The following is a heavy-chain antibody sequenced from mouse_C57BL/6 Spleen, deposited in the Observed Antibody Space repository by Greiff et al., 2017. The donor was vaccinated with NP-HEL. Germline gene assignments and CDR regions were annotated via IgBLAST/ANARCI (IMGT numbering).Heavy chain of an antibody. Sequence: VQLQQSGAELVRPGASVKLSCTASGFNIKDDYMHWVKQRPEQGLEWIGWIDPENGDTEYASKFQGKATITADTSSNTAYLQLSSLTSEDTAVYYCTTPPYEYGFDYWGQGTTLTVSS. CDR1: GFNIKDDY. V-gene: IGHV14-4*01. D-gene: IGHD2-4*01. CDR3: TTPPYEYGFDY. J-gene: IGHJ2*01. CDR2: IDPENGDT.